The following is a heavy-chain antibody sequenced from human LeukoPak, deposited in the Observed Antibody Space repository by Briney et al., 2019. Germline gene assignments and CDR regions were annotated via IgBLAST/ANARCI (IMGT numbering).Heavy chain of an antibody. CDR3: ASLLADYYDSSGYSALFDY. D-gene: IGHD3-22*01. CDR2: IYHSGST. Sequence: SETLSLTCTVSGYSISSGYYWGWIRQPPGKGLEWVGSIYHSGSTYYNPSLKSRVTISVDTSKNQFSLKLSSVTAADTAVYYCASLLADYYDSSGYSALFDYWGQGTLVTVSS. V-gene: IGHV4-38-2*02. J-gene: IGHJ4*02. CDR1: GYSISSGYY.